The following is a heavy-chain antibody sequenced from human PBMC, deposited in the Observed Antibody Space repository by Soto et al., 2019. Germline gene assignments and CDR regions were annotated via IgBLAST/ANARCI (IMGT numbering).Heavy chain of an antibody. CDR2: IIPLFATA. CDR3: ARSDRRYHDTTQHAFDI. J-gene: IGHJ3*02. CDR1: GGTFSSYT. Sequence: QVQLVQSGAEVKKPGSSVKVSCKASGGTFSSYTFTWVRQAPGQGLEWMGGIIPLFATADYAQKFQGRFTITADESMNTVYMEVNSLKSADTAVYYCARSDRRYHDTTQHAFDIWGQGTIVTVSS. D-gene: IGHD1-26*01. V-gene: IGHV1-69*01.